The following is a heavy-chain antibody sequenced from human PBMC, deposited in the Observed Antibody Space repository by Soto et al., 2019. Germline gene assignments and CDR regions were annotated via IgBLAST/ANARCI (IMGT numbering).Heavy chain of an antibody. D-gene: IGHD5-12*01. CDR1: GGTFSSYA. J-gene: IGHJ3*02. Sequence: VASVKVSCKASGGTFSSYAISWVRQAPGQGLEWMGGIIPIFGTANYAQKFQGRVTITADESTSTAYMELSSLRSEDTAVYYCARDQRASSDGYPDPDAFDIWGQGTMVTVSS. CDR2: IIPIFGTA. V-gene: IGHV1-69*13. CDR3: ARDQRASSDGYPDPDAFDI.